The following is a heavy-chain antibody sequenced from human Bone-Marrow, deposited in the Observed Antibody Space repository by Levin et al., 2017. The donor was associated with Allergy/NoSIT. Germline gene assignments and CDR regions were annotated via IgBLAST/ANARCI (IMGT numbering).Heavy chain of an antibody. D-gene: IGHD4-17*01. Sequence: PSETLSLTCAVYGGSFSGYYWSWIRQPPGKGLEWIGEINHSGSTNYNPSLKSRVTISVDTSKNQFSLKLSSVTAADTAVYYCARIPLYTVTTGPHFDYWGQGTLVTVSS. J-gene: IGHJ4*02. CDR2: INHSGST. CDR1: GGSFSGYY. V-gene: IGHV4-34*01. CDR3: ARIPLYTVTTGPHFDY.